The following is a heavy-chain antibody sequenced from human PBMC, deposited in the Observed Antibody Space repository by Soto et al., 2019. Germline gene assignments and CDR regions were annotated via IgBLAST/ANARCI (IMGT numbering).Heavy chain of an antibody. Sequence: QVQLVESGGGVVQPGRSLRLSCAASGFTFSTYAMQWVRQAPGKGLEWVAVIWYDGSNKYYADSVKGRSTISRDNSKNTLYLHMNSLRAEDTAVYYCATFTFGGVDYWGQGTLVTVSS. V-gene: IGHV3-33*01. CDR1: GFTFSTYA. CDR2: IWYDGSNK. CDR3: ATFTFGGVDY. D-gene: IGHD3-16*01. J-gene: IGHJ4*02.